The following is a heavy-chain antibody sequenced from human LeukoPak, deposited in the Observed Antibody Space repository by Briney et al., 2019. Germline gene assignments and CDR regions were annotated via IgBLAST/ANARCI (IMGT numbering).Heavy chain of an antibody. J-gene: IGHJ4*02. Sequence: PGRSLRLSCAASGFAFNTYAMHWVRQAPGKGLEWVTLIWHDGSHKFYIDSVRGRFTISRDNSKNTVYLQMNGLRAEDTAVYYSAREIFGLGSYPDFWGQGTLVTVSS. D-gene: IGHD3-10*01. CDR3: AREIFGLGSYPDF. CDR1: GFAFNTYA. V-gene: IGHV3-33*01. CDR2: IWHDGSHK.